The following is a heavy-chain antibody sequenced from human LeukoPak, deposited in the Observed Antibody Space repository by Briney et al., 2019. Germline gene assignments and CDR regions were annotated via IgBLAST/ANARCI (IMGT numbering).Heavy chain of an antibody. V-gene: IGHV1-69*05. CDR1: GGTFSSYA. Sequence: SVKVSCKASGGTFSSYAISWVRQAPGQGLEWMGGIIPIFGTANYAQKFQGRVTITTDESTSTAYMELSSLRSEDTAVYYCARDYRDSYGYASHFTWGQGTLVTVSS. CDR3: ARDYRDSYGYASHFT. D-gene: IGHD5-18*01. CDR2: IIPIFGTA. J-gene: IGHJ5*02.